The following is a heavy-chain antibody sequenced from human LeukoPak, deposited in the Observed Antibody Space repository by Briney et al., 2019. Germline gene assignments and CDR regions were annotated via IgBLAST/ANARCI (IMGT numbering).Heavy chain of an antibody. Sequence: PSETLSLTCSVSDDSIRSSSYYWGWIRLPPGKGLEWIGTIYYSGSTYYNPSLKSRVTISVDTSKHQFSLILDSVTAADTAVYSCGTSMTTMTTWFDYWGQGTLVTVSS. CDR3: GTSMTTMTTWFDY. V-gene: IGHV4-39*01. J-gene: IGHJ4*02. CDR1: DDSIRSSSYY. CDR2: IYYSGST. D-gene: IGHD4-17*01.